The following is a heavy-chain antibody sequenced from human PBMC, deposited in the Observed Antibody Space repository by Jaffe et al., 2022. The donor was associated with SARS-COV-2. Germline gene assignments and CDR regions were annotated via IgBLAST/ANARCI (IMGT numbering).Heavy chain of an antibody. V-gene: IGHV3-21*01. CDR1: GFTFSSYS. J-gene: IGHJ4*02. Sequence: EVQLVESGGGLVKPGGSLRLSCAASGFTFSSYSMNWVRQAPGKGLEWVSSISSSSSYIYYADSVKGRFTISRDNAKNSLYLQMNSLRAEDTAVYYCAIPYSSGWNFDYWGQGTLVTVSS. CDR2: ISSSSSYI. D-gene: IGHD6-19*01. CDR3: AIPYSSGWNFDY.